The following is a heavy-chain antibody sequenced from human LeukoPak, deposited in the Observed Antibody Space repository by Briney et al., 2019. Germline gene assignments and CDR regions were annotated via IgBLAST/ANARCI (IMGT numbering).Heavy chain of an antibody. CDR3: TRHSSGWYPTTFDY. CDR1: GGSISSYC. D-gene: IGHD6-19*01. CDR2: IYTSGST. Sequence: SETLSLTCTVSGGSISSYCWSWIRQPAGKGLEWIGRIYTSGSTNYNPSLKSRVTMSVDTSKNQFPLKLSSVTAADTAVYYCTRHSSGWYPTTFDYWGQGTLVTVSS. J-gene: IGHJ4*02. V-gene: IGHV4-4*07.